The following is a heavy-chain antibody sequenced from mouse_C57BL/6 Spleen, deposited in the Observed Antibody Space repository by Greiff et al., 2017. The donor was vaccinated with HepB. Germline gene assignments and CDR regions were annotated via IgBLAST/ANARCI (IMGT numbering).Heavy chain of an antibody. CDR2: IDPSDSYT. D-gene: IGHD1-1*01. J-gene: IGHJ1*03. CDR3: AREVNYGSSYGYFDV. CDR1: GYTFTSYW. Sequence: QVQLQQPGAELVRPGTSVKLSCKASGYTFTSYWMHWVKQRPGQGLEWIGVIDPSDSYTNYNQKFKGKATLTVDTSSSTAYMQLSSLTSEDSAVYYCAREVNYGSSYGYFDVWGTGTTVTVSS. V-gene: IGHV1-59*01.